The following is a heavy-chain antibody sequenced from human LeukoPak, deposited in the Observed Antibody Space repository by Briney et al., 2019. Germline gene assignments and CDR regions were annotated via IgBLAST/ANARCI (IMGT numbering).Heavy chain of an antibody. CDR2: ISTYNGNT. Sequence: ASVKVSCKASGYTFNSYGISWVRQAPGQGLEWMGWISTYNGNTNYAQKNQGRVTMTTDTSTSTAYLELRSLRSDDTAVYYCARGWAYDDSSQGNWFDPWGQGTLVTVSS. CDR3: ARGWAYDDSSQGNWFDP. V-gene: IGHV1-18*01. J-gene: IGHJ5*02. CDR1: GYTFNSYG. D-gene: IGHD3-22*01.